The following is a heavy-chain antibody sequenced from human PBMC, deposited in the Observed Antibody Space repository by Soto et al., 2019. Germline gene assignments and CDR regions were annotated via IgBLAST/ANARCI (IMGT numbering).Heavy chain of an antibody. Sequence: QVQLVQSGAEVKKPGSSVKVSCKASGGTFSSYSINWVRQAPGPGLAWMGEIILIFGTANYAQKFQGRVTITADESTSTAYMELSSLRSEDTAVYYCARAGGRHSGGMDYWGQGTLVTVSS. CDR3: ARAGGRHSGGMDY. J-gene: IGHJ4*02. D-gene: IGHD1-26*01. CDR1: GGTFSSYS. CDR2: IILIFGTA. V-gene: IGHV1-69*01.